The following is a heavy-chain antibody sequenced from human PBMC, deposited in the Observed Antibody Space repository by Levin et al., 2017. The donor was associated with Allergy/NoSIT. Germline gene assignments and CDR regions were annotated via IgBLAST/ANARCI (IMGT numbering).Heavy chain of an antibody. CDR1: GGSLCGYF. Sequence: SQTLSLTRTVSGGSLCGYFWSWIPPPARKGLGWIGRIYTSGSINYNPSLKSRVTMSVDTSKHQFSLNLGAVTAAVPPRHYCARLATPGSGKHYYGMDVWGQGSTVNFAS. CDR2: IYTSGSI. CDR3: ARLATPGSGKHYYGMDV. D-gene: IGHD3-10*01. V-gene: IGHV4-4*07. J-gene: IGHJ6*02.